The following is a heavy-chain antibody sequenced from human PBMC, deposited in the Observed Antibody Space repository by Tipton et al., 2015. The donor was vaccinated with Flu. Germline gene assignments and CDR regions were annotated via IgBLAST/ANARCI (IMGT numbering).Heavy chain of an antibody. D-gene: IGHD2-21*02. CDR2: IYHSGST. J-gene: IGHJ3*02. CDR1: GYSISSGYY. Sequence: TLSLTCAVSGYSISSGYYWGWIRQPPGKGLEWIGSIYHSGSTYYNPSLKSRVTISVDTAKNQFSLKLGSVTAADTAVYYCARDLCGGDCYFDAFDIWGQGIIVTVSS. CDR3: ARDLCGGDCYFDAFDI. V-gene: IGHV4-38-2*02.